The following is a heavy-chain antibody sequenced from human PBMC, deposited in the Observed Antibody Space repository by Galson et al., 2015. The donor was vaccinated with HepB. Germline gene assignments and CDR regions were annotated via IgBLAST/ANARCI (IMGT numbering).Heavy chain of an antibody. D-gene: IGHD3-16*02. V-gene: IGHV4-38-2*02. J-gene: IGHJ5*02. Sequence: ETLSLPCAVSGYSISSGYYWGWIRQPPGKGLEWIGSIYHSGSTYYNPSLKSRVTISVDTSKNQFSLKLSSVTAADTAVYYCARDRKITFGGVIAGHLFDPWGQGTLVTVSS. CDR2: IYHSGST. CDR3: ARDRKITFGGVIAGHLFDP. CDR1: GYSISSGYY.